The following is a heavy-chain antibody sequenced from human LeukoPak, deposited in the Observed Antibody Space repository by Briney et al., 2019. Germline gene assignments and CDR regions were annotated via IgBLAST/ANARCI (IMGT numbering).Heavy chain of an antibody. CDR2: ISSSGSTI. CDR1: GFTFSDYY. J-gene: IGHJ5*02. D-gene: IGHD3-3*01. V-gene: IGHV3-11*04. CDR3: ARDLDRVDDNWFDP. Sequence: GGSLRLSCAASGFTFSDYYMSWIRQAPGKGLEWVSYISSSGSTIYYADSVKGRFTISRDNAKNSLYLQMNSLRAEDTAVYYCARDLDRVDDNWFDPWGQGTLVTVSS.